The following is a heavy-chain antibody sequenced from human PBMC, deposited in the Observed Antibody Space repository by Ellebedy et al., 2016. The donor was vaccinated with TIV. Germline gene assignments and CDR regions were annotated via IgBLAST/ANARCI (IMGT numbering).Heavy chain of an antibody. CDR3: AREGVSSGYDQNDAFDI. J-gene: IGHJ3*02. V-gene: IGHV1-2*02. D-gene: IGHD5-12*01. CDR1: GYTFTGYY. Sequence: AASVKVSCKASGYTFTGYYMHWVRQAPGQGLEWMGWINPNTGATNYAQKFQGRVTMTRDTSITTAYMELSRLRSDDTAVYYCAREGVSSGYDQNDAFDIWGQGTMVTVSS. CDR2: INPNTGAT.